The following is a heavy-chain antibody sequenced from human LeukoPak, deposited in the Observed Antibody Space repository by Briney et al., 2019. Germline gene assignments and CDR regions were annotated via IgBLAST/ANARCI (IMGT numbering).Heavy chain of an antibody. J-gene: IGHJ5*02. CDR1: GGSITSGSYY. CDR2: IYTSGST. Sequence: PSETLSLTCTVSGGSITSGSYYWSWIRQPAGKGLEWIGRIYTSGSTNYNPPLKSRVTISVDTSKNQFSLKLSSVTAADTAVYYCARDRAARPFWWFDPWGQGTLVTVSS. V-gene: IGHV4-61*02. CDR3: ARDRAARPFWWFDP. D-gene: IGHD6-6*01.